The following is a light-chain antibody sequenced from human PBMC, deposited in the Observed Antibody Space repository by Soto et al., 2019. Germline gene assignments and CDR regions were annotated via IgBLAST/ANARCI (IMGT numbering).Light chain of an antibody. Sequence: EIVLTQSPGTLSLSPGERATLSCRASQSVSSSYLAWYQQKPGQAPRLLIYGASSRATGIPDRFSGGGSGKDFTLTISRLEPEDFAVYYCQQYGSSPLSSGGGTKVEIK. J-gene: IGKJ4*01. CDR1: QSVSSSY. CDR2: GAS. V-gene: IGKV3-20*01. CDR3: QQYGSSPLS.